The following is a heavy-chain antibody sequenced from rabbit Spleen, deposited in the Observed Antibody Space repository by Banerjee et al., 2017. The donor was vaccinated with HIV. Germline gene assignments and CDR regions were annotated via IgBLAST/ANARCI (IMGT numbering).Heavy chain of an antibody. CDR3: ARDTGSSFSTYGMDL. CDR1: GIDFSNYNF. CDR2: IDIGSRDFT. Sequence: QEQLVESGGGLVQPGASLTLTCTASGIDFSNYNFMCWVRQAPGKGLEWIACIDIGSRDFTYYASWAKGRFTISKSSSTPVTLQMTSLTVADTGTYFCARDTGSSFSTYGMDLWGPGTLVTVS. V-gene: IGHV1S45*01. J-gene: IGHJ6*01. D-gene: IGHD8-1*01.